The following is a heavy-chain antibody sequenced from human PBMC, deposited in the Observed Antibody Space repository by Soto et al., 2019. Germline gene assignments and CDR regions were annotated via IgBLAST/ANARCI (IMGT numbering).Heavy chain of an antibody. J-gene: IGHJ4*02. V-gene: IGHV4-61*08. Sequence: SETLSLTCTVSGGSISSGGYYWSWIRQHPGKGLEWIGYIYYSGSTNYNPSLKSRVTMSVDTSKNQFSLRLSSVTAADTAMYYCARGSSRWDYWGQGTLVTVSS. CDR3: ARGSSRWDY. CDR1: GGSISSGGYY. D-gene: IGHD6-13*01. CDR2: IYYSGST.